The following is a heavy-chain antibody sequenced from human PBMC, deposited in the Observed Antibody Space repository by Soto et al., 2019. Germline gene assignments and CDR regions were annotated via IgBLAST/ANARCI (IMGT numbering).Heavy chain of an antibody. V-gene: IGHV1-8*01. D-gene: IGHD3-16*01. CDR3: ARVRSGGFGYYMDV. CDR2: MNPNSGNT. Sequence: ASVKVSCKASGYTFTSYDINWVRQATGQGLEWMGWMNPNSGNTGYAQKFQGRVTITADKSTSTAYMELSSLRSEDTAVYYCARVRSGGFGYYMDVWGKGTTVTVSS. J-gene: IGHJ6*03. CDR1: GYTFTSYD.